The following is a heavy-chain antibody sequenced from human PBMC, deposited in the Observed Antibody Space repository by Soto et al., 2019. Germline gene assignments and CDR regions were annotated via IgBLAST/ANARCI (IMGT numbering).Heavy chain of an antibody. CDR3: ARLSGSSQSWFDP. CDR1: GGSISSNDFY. J-gene: IGHJ5*02. Sequence: QVQLQESGPVLVKPSQTLSLTCIVSGGSISSNDFYWSWIRQHPGMGLEWIGYIYYSGNTYYNPSLKSRVTILVDTSKNQFSLKVSSVTAADTAVYYCARLSGSSQSWFDPWGQGTLVTVSS. V-gene: IGHV4-31*03. CDR2: IYYSGNT. D-gene: IGHD6-13*01.